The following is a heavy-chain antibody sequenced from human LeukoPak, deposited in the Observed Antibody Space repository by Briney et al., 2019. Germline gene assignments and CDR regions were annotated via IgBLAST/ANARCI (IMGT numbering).Heavy chain of an antibody. CDR3: ARDLAPRVKRVGDSSGSAY. D-gene: IGHD2-15*01. Sequence: ASVKVSCKASGYTFTSYGISWVRQAPGQGLEWMGWISAYNGNTNYAQKLQGRVTMTTDTSTSTAYMELRSLRSDDTAVYYCARDLAPRVKRVGDSSGSAYWGQGTQVTVSS. CDR1: GYTFTSYG. J-gene: IGHJ4*02. V-gene: IGHV1-18*01. CDR2: ISAYNGNT.